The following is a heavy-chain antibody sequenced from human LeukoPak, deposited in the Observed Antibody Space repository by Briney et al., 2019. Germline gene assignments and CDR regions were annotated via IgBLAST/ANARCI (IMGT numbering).Heavy chain of an antibody. V-gene: IGHV4-59*01. CDR1: GGSISSYY. J-gene: IGHJ5*02. CDR2: IYYSGST. Sequence: SETLSLTCIVSGGSISSYYWSWIRQPPGKGLEWIGYIYYSGSTNYNPSLKSRVTISVDTSKNQFSLKLSSVTAADTAVYYCARGAGDILTGYYNEDWFDPWGQGTLVTVSS. D-gene: IGHD3-9*01. CDR3: ARGAGDILTGYYNEDWFDP.